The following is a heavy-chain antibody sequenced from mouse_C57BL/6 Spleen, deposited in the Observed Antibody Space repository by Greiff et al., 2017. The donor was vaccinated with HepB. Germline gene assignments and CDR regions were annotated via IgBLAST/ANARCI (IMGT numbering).Heavy chain of an antibody. J-gene: IGHJ2*01. Sequence: VQLQQSGPELVKPGASVKISCKASGYSFTGYYMNWVKQSPEKSLEWIGEINPSTGGTTYNQKFKAKATLTVDKSSSTSYMQLKSLTSEDSAVYYCARGATTVVEEDFDYWGQGTTLTVSS. CDR2: INPSTGGT. CDR3: ARGATTVVEEDFDY. V-gene: IGHV1-42*01. D-gene: IGHD1-1*01. CDR1: GYSFTGYY.